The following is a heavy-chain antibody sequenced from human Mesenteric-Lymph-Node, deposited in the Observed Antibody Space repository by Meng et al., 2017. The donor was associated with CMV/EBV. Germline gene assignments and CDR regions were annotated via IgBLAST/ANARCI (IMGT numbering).Heavy chain of an antibody. CDR2: INSDGSRT. D-gene: IGHD3-22*01. Sequence: GESLKISCAASGFTFRSYWMHWVRQAPGKGLVWVSRINSDGSRTTYADSVKGRFTISRDNAMNSLYLQMNSLGAEDTAVYYCARKSDYYDSSAYYYVGYFDYWGQGTLVTVSS. CDR1: GFTFRSYW. V-gene: IGHV3-74*03. J-gene: IGHJ4*02. CDR3: ARKSDYYDSSAYYYVGYFDY.